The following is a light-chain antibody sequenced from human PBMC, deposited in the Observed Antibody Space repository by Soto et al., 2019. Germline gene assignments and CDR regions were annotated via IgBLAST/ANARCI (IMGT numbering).Light chain of an antibody. V-gene: IGLV2-11*01. J-gene: IGLJ3*02. Sequence: QSALTQPRSVSGSPGQSVAISCTGTSSDVGGYNYVSWYQQHPGKAPKLMIYDVTKRPSGVPDRFSASKSGNTASLTISGLQADDEADYYCSSFAGPVWVFGGGTKLTVL. CDR3: SSFAGPVWV. CDR2: DVT. CDR1: SSDVGGYNY.